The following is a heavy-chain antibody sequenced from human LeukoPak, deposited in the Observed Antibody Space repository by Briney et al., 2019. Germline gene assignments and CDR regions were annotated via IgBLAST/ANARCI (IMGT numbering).Heavy chain of an antibody. Sequence: SETLSLTCTVSGGSLSSYYWSWIRQPPGKGLEWIGYIYYSGSTNYNPSLKSRVTISVDTSKNQFSLKLSSVTAADTAVYYCARDTAMAYFDYWGQGTLVTVSS. CDR3: ARDTAMAYFDY. J-gene: IGHJ4*02. D-gene: IGHD5-18*01. CDR1: GGSLSSYY. V-gene: IGHV4-59*01. CDR2: IYYSGST.